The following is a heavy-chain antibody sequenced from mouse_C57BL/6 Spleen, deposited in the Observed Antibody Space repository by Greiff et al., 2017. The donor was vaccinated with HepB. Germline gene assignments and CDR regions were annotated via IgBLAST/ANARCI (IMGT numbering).Heavy chain of an antibody. CDR3: ASRYYGSRYFDY. J-gene: IGHJ2*01. CDR2: INPNNGGT. CDR1: GYTFTDYY. D-gene: IGHD1-1*01. Sequence: EVQLQQSGPELVKPGASVKISCKASGYTFTDYYMNWVKQSHGKSLEWIGDINPNNGGTSYNQKFKGKATLTVDKSSSTAYMELRSLTSEDSAVYYCASRYYGSRYFDYWGQGTTLTVSS. V-gene: IGHV1-26*01.